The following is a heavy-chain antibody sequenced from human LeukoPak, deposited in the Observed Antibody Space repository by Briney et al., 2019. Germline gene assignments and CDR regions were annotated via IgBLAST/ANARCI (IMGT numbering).Heavy chain of an antibody. CDR2: ISGSGGST. Sequence: GGSLRLSCAASGFTFSSYAISWVRQAPGKGLEWVSAISGSGGSTYYADSVKDRFTISRDNSKNTLYLQMNSLSAEDTAVYQCAKGRYYHDNSDAFEIWGQGTMVTVSS. D-gene: IGHD3-22*01. V-gene: IGHV3-23*01. J-gene: IGHJ3*02. CDR1: GFTFSSYA. CDR3: AKGRYYHDNSDAFEI.